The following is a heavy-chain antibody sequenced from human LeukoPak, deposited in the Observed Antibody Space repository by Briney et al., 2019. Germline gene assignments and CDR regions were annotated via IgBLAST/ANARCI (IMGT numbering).Heavy chain of an antibody. V-gene: IGHV3-33*01. J-gene: IGHJ4*02. CDR1: GFTFSNCA. Sequence: PGRSLRLSCAASGFTFSNCAMDWVRQVPGKGLEWVAVLWYDGSNKYYADSVKGRFTISRDNSKSTLYLQMSSLRLEDSALYYCARDGHCSGGGCHTNFDYWGQGTLVTVSS. D-gene: IGHD2-15*01. CDR2: LWYDGSNK. CDR3: ARDGHCSGGGCHTNFDY.